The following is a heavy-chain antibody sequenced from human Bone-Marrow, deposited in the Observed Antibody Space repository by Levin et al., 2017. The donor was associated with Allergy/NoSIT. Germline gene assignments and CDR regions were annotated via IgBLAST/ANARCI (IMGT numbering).Heavy chain of an antibody. V-gene: IGHV4-38-2*02. D-gene: IGHD1-26*01. CDR1: GYSISSSFY. CDR2: IYHTWST. Sequence: PSETLSLTCTVSGYSISSSFYWGWIRQPPGKGLEWIGDIYHTWSTYYNPSLKSRVTISIDTSKNQFSLKLNSVTAADTAVYYCASQVDKWEPRLYWGQGTLVTVSS. CDR3: ASQVDKWEPRLY. J-gene: IGHJ4*02.